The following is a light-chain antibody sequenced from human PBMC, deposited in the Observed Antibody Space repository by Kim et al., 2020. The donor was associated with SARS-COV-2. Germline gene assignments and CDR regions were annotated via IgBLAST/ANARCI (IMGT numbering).Light chain of an antibody. Sequence: EIVLTQSPATLSLSPGERATLSCRASQSVSSYLAWYQQKPGQAPRLVIYDASYRAAGIPARFSGSGSGTDFTLTISSLEPEDFAVYYCQQRSNWLWTFGQGTKVDIK. CDR1: QSVSSY. CDR3: QQRSNWLWT. CDR2: DAS. J-gene: IGKJ1*01. V-gene: IGKV3-11*01.